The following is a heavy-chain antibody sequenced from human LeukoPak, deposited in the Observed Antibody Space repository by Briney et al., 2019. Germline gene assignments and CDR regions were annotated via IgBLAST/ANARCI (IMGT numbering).Heavy chain of an antibody. Sequence: GGSLRFSCEASGLTFSDTKMTWFRKAPAKGLQWVSFISTSSSYTTYADSVKGRFTISRDDAKNSLYLQMNSLRVEDTAVYYCARGTRGPDYWGQGTLVTVSS. CDR2: ISTSSSYT. V-gene: IGHV3-11*06. CDR1: GLTFSDTK. J-gene: IGHJ4*02. D-gene: IGHD2-15*01. CDR3: ARGTRGPDY.